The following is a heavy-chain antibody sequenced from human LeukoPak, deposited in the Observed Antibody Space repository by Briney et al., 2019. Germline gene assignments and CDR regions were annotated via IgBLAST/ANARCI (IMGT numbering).Heavy chain of an antibody. CDR1: GNYW. J-gene: IGHJ4*02. V-gene: IGHV3-74*01. Sequence: GGSLRLSCAASGNYWMHWVRQAPGKGLVWVSHINSDGSWTSYADSVKGRFTISKDNAKNTVYLQMNNLRAEDTAVYYCVSFYETYWGRGALVTVSS. D-gene: IGHD2-2*01. CDR3: VSFYETY. CDR2: INSDGSWT.